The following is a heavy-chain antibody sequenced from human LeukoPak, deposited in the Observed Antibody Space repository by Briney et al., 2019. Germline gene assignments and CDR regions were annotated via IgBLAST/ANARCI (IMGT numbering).Heavy chain of an antibody. J-gene: IGHJ6*03. CDR2: INPSGGST. CDR3: ARDSSTKYYYMDV. Sequence: ASVKVSCKASGYTFTSYDINWVRQATGQGLEWMGIINPSGGSTSYAQKFQGRVTMTRDMSTSTVYMELSSLRSEDTAVYYCARDSSTKYYYMDVWGKGTTVTVSS. V-gene: IGHV1-46*01. CDR1: GYTFTSYD. D-gene: IGHD6-13*01.